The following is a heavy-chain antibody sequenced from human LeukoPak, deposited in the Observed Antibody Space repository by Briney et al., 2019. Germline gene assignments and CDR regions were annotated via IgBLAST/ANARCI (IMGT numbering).Heavy chain of an antibody. V-gene: IGHV5-51*01. CDR3: ARHTRYSSSSRVFDY. Sequence: GESLQISCQSSGYSFTSYWIGWVRQMPGKGLEWMGIIYPGDPDTIYNPSFQGQVTISADTSISTAYLQWNSLKASDTAMYLCARHTRYSSSSRVFDYWGQGTLVTVSS. D-gene: IGHD6-6*01. J-gene: IGHJ4*02. CDR1: GYSFTSYW. CDR2: IYPGDPDT.